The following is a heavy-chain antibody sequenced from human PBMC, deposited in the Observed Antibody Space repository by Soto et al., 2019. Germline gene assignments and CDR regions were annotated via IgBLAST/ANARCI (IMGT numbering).Heavy chain of an antibody. CDR1: GFIFSNHA. Sequence: GGSLRLSCAASGFIFSNHAMSWVRQVPGKGLEWVSGISAGGNLIYYADSVRGRFTMSRDNFKNMLYLQMNSLRAEDTAVYFCAKRQGIGAAAKNFDFWGQGAQVTVSS. J-gene: IGHJ4*02. CDR3: AKRQGIGAAAKNFDF. D-gene: IGHD6-13*01. CDR2: ISAGGNLI. V-gene: IGHV3-23*01.